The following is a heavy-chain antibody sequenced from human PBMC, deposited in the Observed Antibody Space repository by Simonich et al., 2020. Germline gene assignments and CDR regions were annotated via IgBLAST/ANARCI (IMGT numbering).Heavy chain of an antibody. Sequence: EVQLVQAGAEVKKPGESLTISCKGSGYSFTSYWIGWLRHMPGKGLEWLGIIYLVDSVTRYSPSFQGQVTISADKSISTAYLQWSSLKASDTAMYYCTRQLNDFDIWGQGTMVTVSS. CDR1: GYSFTSYW. CDR3: TRQLNDFDI. CDR2: IYLVDSVT. V-gene: IGHV5-51*01. J-gene: IGHJ3*02. D-gene: IGHD1-1*01.